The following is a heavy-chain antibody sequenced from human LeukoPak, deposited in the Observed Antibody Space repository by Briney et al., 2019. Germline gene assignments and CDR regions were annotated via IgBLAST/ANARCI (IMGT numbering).Heavy chain of an antibody. J-gene: IGHJ3*02. Sequence: SETLSLTCTVSGGSISTNAYYCGWIRQPPGKGLEWIASSHYTGSTFYNPSLKSRVSASVDASKNQFSLRLSSVTAADTAVYYRARQFLEWLSDPFDIWGQGTMLIVSS. CDR1: GGSISTNAYY. CDR3: ARQFLEWLSDPFDI. D-gene: IGHD3-3*01. V-gene: IGHV4-39*07. CDR2: SHYTGST.